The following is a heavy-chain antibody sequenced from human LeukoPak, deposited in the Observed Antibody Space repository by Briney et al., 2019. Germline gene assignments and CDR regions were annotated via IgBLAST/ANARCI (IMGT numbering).Heavy chain of an antibody. CDR3: AKDKLAAAGSYLDY. CDR1: GLTFDDYA. V-gene: IGHV3-9*01. Sequence: GGSLRLSCAASGLTFDDYAMHWVRQAPGEGLEWVSGISWNSGSIGYADSVKGRFTISRDNAKNSLYLQMNSLRAEDTALYYCAKDKLAAAGSYLDYWGQGTLVTVSS. CDR2: ISWNSGSI. D-gene: IGHD6-13*01. J-gene: IGHJ4*02.